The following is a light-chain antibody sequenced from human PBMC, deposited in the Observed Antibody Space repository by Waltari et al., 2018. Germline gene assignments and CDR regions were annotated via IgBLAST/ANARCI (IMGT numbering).Light chain of an antibody. CDR1: NRYVGSSNL. CDR2: ESS. Sequence: QSALTQPASVSGSPGQSITIPCTGTNRYVGSSNLVSWYQQHPGKAPKLMLYESSGRPSGVSNRFSGSKSGNTASLTISGVQAEDEADYYCCSYAGSTTFYVFGTGTKVTVL. V-gene: IGLV2-23*01. CDR3: CSYAGSTTFYV. J-gene: IGLJ1*01.